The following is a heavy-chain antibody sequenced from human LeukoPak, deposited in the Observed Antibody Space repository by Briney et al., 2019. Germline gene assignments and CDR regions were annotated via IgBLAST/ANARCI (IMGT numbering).Heavy chain of an antibody. CDR2: ISAYNGNT. J-gene: IGHJ5*02. CDR3: ARIPGSVGRYCSGGSCGDWFDP. V-gene: IGHV1-18*01. Sequence: ASVKVSCKASSYTFTSYGISWVRQAPGQGLEWMGWISAYNGNTNYAQKLQGRVTMTTDTSTSTAYMELRSLRSDDTAVYYCARIPGSVGRYCSGGSCGDWFDPWGQGTLVTVSS. D-gene: IGHD2-15*01. CDR1: SYTFTSYG.